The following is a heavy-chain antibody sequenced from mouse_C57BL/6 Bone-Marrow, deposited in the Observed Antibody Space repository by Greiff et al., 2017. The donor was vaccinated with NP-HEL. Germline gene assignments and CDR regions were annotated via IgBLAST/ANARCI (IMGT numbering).Heavy chain of an antibody. V-gene: IGHV2-2*01. CDR1: GFSLTSYG. D-gene: IGHD2-2*01. CDR2: IWSGGST. CDR3: ARNDPIGYAWFAY. J-gene: IGHJ3*01. Sequence: QVQLKESGPGLVQPSQSLSITCTVSGFSLTSYGVHWVRQSPGKGLEWLGVIWSGGSTAYNAAFISRLSISKDNSKSQVFFKMNSLQADDTAIYYCARNDPIGYAWFAYWGQGTLVTVSA.